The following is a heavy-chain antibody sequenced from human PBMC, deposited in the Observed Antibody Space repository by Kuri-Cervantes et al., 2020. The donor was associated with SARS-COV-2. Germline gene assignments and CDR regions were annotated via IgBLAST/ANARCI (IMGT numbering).Heavy chain of an antibody. Sequence: GESLKISCAASGFTFTNYGMHWVRQAPGKGLEWVAVIWYDGSNKYYADSVKGRFTISRDNSKNTLYLQMNSLRAEDTAVYYCARDHGGIMYYFDYWGQGTLVTVSS. V-gene: IGHV3-33*01. CDR3: ARDHGGIMYYFDY. J-gene: IGHJ4*02. CDR1: GFTFTNYG. CDR2: IWYDGSNK. D-gene: IGHD4-23*01.